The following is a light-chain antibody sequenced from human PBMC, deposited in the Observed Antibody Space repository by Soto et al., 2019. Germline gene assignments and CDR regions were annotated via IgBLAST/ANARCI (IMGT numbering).Light chain of an antibody. CDR3: QQYDNWPLT. Sequence: EIVMTQSPATLSVSPGERATLSCRASQSVSSNLAWYQQKPGQAPRLLIYGASTRATGIPARFSGSGSGTEFTLTISSLQSEDFAVYYCQQYDNWPLTFGGXTKVDIK. J-gene: IGKJ4*01. CDR2: GAS. CDR1: QSVSSN. V-gene: IGKV3-15*01.